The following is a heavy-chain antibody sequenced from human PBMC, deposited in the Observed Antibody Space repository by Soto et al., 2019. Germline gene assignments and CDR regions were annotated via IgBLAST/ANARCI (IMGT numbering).Heavy chain of an antibody. V-gene: IGHV3-23*01. CDR3: AKGSCGWLFSFDY. CDR1: GFTFSSYA. D-gene: IGHD6-19*01. Sequence: EVQLLESGGGLVQPGGSLRLSCAASGFTFSSYAMSWVRQAPGKGLEWVSAIRGSGGSTYYADSVKGRFTISRDNSKNTLYLQMNSLRAEDTAVYYCAKGSCGWLFSFDYWGQGTLVTVSS. J-gene: IGHJ4*02. CDR2: IRGSGGST.